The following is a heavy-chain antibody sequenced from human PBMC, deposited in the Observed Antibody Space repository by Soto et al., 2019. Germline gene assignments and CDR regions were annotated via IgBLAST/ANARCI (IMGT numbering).Heavy chain of an antibody. Sequence: GGSLRLSCTASGFTFGDSTMSWVRQAPGKGLEWVGFIRSKAYGGTTEYAASVKGRFTISRDDSKSIAYLQMNSLKTEDTAVYYCTRARTDFWSGLFTYWGQGTLVTVSS. CDR2: IRSKAYGGTT. D-gene: IGHD3-3*01. V-gene: IGHV3-49*04. CDR1: GFTFGDST. CDR3: TRARTDFWSGLFTY. J-gene: IGHJ4*02.